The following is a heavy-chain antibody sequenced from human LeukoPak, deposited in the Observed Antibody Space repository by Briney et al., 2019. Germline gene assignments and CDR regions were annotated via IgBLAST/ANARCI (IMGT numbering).Heavy chain of an antibody. CDR1: GFTFSSYA. V-gene: IGHV3-23*01. D-gene: IGHD1-26*01. CDR2: ISGSGGST. Sequence: PGGSLRLSCAASGFTFSSYAMSWVRQAPGKGLGWVSAISGSGGSTYYADSVKGRFTISRDNSKNTLYLQMNSLRAEDTAVYYCAKGRVGATGYFDYWGQGTLVTVSS. CDR3: AKGRVGATGYFDY. J-gene: IGHJ4*02.